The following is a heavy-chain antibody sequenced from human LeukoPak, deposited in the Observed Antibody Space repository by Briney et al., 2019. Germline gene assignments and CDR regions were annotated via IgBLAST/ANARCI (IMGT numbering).Heavy chain of an antibody. CDR1: GFSLSTSGVG. D-gene: IGHD2-2*01. CDR2: IYWNDDK. Sequence: SGPTLVNPTQTLTLTCTFSGFSLSTSGVGVGWIRQPPGKALEWLALIYWNDDKRYSPSLKSRLTITKDTSKNQVVLTMTNMDPVDTATYYCAHRLGVVVPAAIHTYYGMDVWGQGTTVTVSS. CDR3: AHRLGVVVPAAIHTYYGMDV. J-gene: IGHJ6*02. V-gene: IGHV2-5*01.